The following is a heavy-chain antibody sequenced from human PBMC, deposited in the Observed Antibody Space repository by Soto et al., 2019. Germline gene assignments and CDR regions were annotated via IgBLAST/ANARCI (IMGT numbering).Heavy chain of an antibody. CDR2: INDSGDT. J-gene: IGHJ4*02. Sequence: HPGGSLRLSCAASGFTFSTYGMSWVRQAPGKGLEWVSSINDSGDTYYGDSVKGRFTISRDNSKNTLYLQMNSLSAEDTAVYYCAKRVDYSSSSAYFDYSAQGTLVTFPS. CDR1: GFTFSTYG. D-gene: IGHD6-6*01. V-gene: IGHV3-23*01. CDR3: AKRVDYSSSSAYFDY.